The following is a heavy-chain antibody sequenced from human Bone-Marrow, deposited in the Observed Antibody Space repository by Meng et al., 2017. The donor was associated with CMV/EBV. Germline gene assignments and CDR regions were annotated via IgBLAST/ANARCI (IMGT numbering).Heavy chain of an antibody. Sequence: ASVKVSCKASGYTFTSYGISWVRQAPGQGLEWMGWISAYNGNTNYAQKLQGRVTMTTDTSTSTAYMELSSLRSDDTALYYCAREDLVDGSGNYFDYWGQGTLVTVSS. D-gene: IGHD3-10*01. CDR1: GYTFTSYG. J-gene: IGHJ4*02. CDR3: AREDLVDGSGNYFDY. CDR2: ISAYNGNT. V-gene: IGHV1-18*01.